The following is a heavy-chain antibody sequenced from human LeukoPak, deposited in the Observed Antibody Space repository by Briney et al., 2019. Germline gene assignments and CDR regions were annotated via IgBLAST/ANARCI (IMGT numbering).Heavy chain of an antibody. CDR1: GGSFSGYY. CDR2: INHSGST. D-gene: IGHD3-9*01. J-gene: IGHJ4*02. Sequence: SETLSLTCAVYGGSFSGYYWSWIRQPPGKGLEWIGEINHSGSTKYNPSLKNQVTISVDTSMNQFSLKLSSVTAADTAVYYCARANYDILTGYSSYYFDYWGQGTLVTVSS. V-gene: IGHV4-34*01. CDR3: ARANYDILTGYSSYYFDY.